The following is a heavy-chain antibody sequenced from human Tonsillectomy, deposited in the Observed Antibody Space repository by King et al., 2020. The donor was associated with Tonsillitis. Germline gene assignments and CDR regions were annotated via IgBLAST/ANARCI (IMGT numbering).Heavy chain of an antibody. V-gene: IGHV3-15*07. CDR3: TVPTCSSTSCFSAFDF. CDR2: IKSKTDGVTT. D-gene: IGHD2-2*01. J-gene: IGHJ3*01. Sequence: QLVQSGGGLVKPGGSLRLSCAASGFTFSNAWMNWVRQAPGKGLEWVGRIKSKTDGVTTDYAAPVKGRFTISRDYSKNTLYLQMNSLKTEDTAVYYCTVPTCSSTSCFSAFDFWGQGTLVTVSS. CDR1: GFTFSNAW.